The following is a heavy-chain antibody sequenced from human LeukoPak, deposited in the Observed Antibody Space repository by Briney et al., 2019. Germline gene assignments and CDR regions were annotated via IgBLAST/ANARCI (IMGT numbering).Heavy chain of an antibody. V-gene: IGHV3-30*02. D-gene: IGHD5-12*01. CDR2: IRYDGSNE. J-gene: IGHJ4*02. CDR3: AKTGYSGSAYGTWYFDY. CDR1: GFTFSSNG. Sequence: PGGSLRLSCATSGFTFSSNGLHWVRQAPGKGLEWVAFIRYDGSNEYYADSVKGRFTISRDNPKNTLYLQMNSLRTEDTAVYYCAKTGYSGSAYGTWYFDYWGQGTLVTVSS.